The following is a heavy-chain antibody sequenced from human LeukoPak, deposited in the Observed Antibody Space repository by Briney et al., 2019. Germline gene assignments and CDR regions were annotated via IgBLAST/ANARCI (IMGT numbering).Heavy chain of an antibody. V-gene: IGHV1-2*02. CDR1: GYTLTGYY. Sequence: GASVKVSCKASGYTLTGYYMHWVRQAPGQGLEWMGWINPNSGGTNYAQKFQGRVTMTRDTSISTAYMELSRLRSDDTAVYYCAREGGGDGYNYNYYYGMDVWGQGTTVTVSS. CDR3: AREGGGDGYNYNYYYGMDV. CDR2: INPNSGGT. D-gene: IGHD5-24*01. J-gene: IGHJ6*02.